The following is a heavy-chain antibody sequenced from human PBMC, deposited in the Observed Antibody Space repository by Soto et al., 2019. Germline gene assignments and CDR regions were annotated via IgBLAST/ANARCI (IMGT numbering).Heavy chain of an antibody. J-gene: IGHJ3*02. V-gene: IGHV1-24*01. CDR2: FDPEDGET. Sequence: ASVKVSCKVSGYTLTELSMHWVRQAPGKGLEWMGGFDPEDGETIYAQKFQGRVTMTEDTSTDTAYMELSSLRSEDTAVYYCAPHKRYYGDYGGAFDIWGQGTMVTVSS. D-gene: IGHD4-17*01. CDR3: APHKRYYGDYGGAFDI. CDR1: GYTLTELS.